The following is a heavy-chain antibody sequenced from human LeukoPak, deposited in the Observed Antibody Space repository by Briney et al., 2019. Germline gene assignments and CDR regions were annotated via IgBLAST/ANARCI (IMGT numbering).Heavy chain of an antibody. J-gene: IGHJ5*02. CDR3: ARHYSSSWNNWFDP. Sequence: ESSETLSLTCTVSGGSISSYYWSRIRQPPGKGLEWIGYIYYSGSTNYNPSLKSRVTISVDTSKNQFSLKLSSVTAADTAVYYCARHYSSSWNNWFDPWGQGTLVTVSS. CDR2: IYYSGST. CDR1: GGSISSYY. V-gene: IGHV4-59*08. D-gene: IGHD6-13*01.